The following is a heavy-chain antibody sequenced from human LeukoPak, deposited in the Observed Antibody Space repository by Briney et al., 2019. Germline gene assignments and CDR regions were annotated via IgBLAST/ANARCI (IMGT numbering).Heavy chain of an antibody. CDR3: ARGLYAMDI. CDR2: IKQDGRET. V-gene: IGHV3-7*05. Sequence: GGSLRLSCVVSGFKFKSFWMTWVRQAPGKGLEWVATIKQDGRETYYVDSVRGRFTLSRDNAKNSLFLQMNSLRVEDTALYYCARGLYAMDIWGQGTSVIVSS. CDR1: GFKFKSFW. D-gene: IGHD2/OR15-2a*01. J-gene: IGHJ6*02.